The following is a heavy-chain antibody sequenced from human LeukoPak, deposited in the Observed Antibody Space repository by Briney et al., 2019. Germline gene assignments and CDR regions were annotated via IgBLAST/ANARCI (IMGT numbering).Heavy chain of an antibody. CDR1: GFTFSSYW. CDR2: ITYGSGST. J-gene: IGHJ4*01. D-gene: IGHD5-18*01. Sequence: GGSLRLSCAASGFTFSSYWMHWVRQAPGKGLEWVSAITYGSGSTYYADSVKGRFTISRDNSKNTLFLQMNSLSVEDTAVYYCAKPGSTSLSYGYFDFWGQGTPVTVSS. V-gene: IGHV3-23*01. CDR3: AKPGSTSLSYGYFDF.